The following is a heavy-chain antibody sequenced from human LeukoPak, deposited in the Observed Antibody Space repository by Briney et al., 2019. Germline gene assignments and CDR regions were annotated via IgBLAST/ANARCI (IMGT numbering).Heavy chain of an antibody. CDR1: RFTFSSYA. V-gene: IGHV3-23*01. J-gene: IGHJ5*02. CDR3: AKDHSYYSWFDP. Sequence: GGSLRLSCAASRFTFSSYAMTWVRQAPGKGLEWASSIDANGAGTFYADSVKGRFSISRDNAKNTLGLQMHSLTAEDTTVYYCAKDHSYYSWFDPWGQRTLVTVSS. CDR2: IDANGAGT. D-gene: IGHD4-11*01.